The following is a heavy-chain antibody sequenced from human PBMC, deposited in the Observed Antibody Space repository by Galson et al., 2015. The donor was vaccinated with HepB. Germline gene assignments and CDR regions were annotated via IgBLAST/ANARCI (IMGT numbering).Heavy chain of an antibody. CDR1: GYTFTTYD. CDR3: ARFPYSSSWDQSYYHMDV. CDR2: MNPNSGNT. Sequence: SVKVSCKASGYTFTTYDINWVRQATGQGLEWMGWMNPNSGNTGYAQRFQGRVTMTRNTSISTAYMELRSLRSEDTAVYYCARFPYSSSWDQSYYHMDVWGKGTSVTVSS. D-gene: IGHD6-13*01. V-gene: IGHV1-8*01. J-gene: IGHJ6*03.